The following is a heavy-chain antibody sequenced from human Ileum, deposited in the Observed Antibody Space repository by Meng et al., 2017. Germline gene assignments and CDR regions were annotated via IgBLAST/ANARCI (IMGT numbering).Heavy chain of an antibody. Sequence: GESLKISCEASGFAVSNNYVTWVRQAPGKTLEWVSVIYADGRTFFADSVEGRFTLSRDSFKNTVYLQMNSLRPEDTAVYFCARDTPTPSSGGYHDSWGQGTLVTVSS. V-gene: IGHV3-66*02. D-gene: IGHD3-22*01. CDR1: GFAVSNNY. CDR2: IYADGRT. CDR3: ARDTPTPSSGGYHDS. J-gene: IGHJ4*02.